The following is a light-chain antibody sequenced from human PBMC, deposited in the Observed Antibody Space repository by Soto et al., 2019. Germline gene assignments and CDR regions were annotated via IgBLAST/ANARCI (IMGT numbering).Light chain of an antibody. J-gene: IGLJ1*01. CDR1: NRDVGSYNY. V-gene: IGLV2-14*01. Sequence: QSALTQPASVSGSPGQSITIACTGTNRDVGSYNYVSWYQQHPGKAPKLMIYEVSNRPSGVSNRFSGSKSGNTASLTISGLQAEDEADYYCSSYTSSSTLGVFGTGTKLTVL. CDR3: SSYTSSSTLGV. CDR2: EVS.